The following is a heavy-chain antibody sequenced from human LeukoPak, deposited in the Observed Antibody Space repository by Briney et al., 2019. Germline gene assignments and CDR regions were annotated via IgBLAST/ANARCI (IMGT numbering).Heavy chain of an antibody. D-gene: IGHD6-19*01. J-gene: IGHJ6*03. Sequence: GGSLRLSCAASEFSVGSNYMTWVRQAPGKGLEWVSLIYSGGSTYYADSVKGRFTISRDNSKNTLYLQMNSLRAEDTAVYYCAKRGSGWYEDYYYYMDVWGKGTTVTISS. CDR3: AKRGSGWYEDYYYYMDV. CDR2: IYSGGST. CDR1: EFSVGSNY. V-gene: IGHV3-66*01.